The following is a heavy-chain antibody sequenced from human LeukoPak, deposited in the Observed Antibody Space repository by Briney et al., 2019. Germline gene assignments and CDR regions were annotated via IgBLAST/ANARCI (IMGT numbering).Heavy chain of an antibody. CDR3: ARGEVVVTALVDY. CDR2: INAGNGNT. Sequence: ASVKVSCKASGYTFTSYAMHWVRQAPGQRLEWMGWINAGNGNTKYSQKLQGRVTITRDTSASTAYMELSSLRSEDTAVYYCARGEVVVTALVDYWGQGTLVTVSS. D-gene: IGHD2-21*02. CDR1: GYTFTSYA. V-gene: IGHV1-3*01. J-gene: IGHJ4*02.